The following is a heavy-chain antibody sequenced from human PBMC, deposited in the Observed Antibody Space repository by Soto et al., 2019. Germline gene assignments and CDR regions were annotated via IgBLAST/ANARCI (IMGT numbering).Heavy chain of an antibody. CDR1: GFTFSSYS. CDR3: ARGSGYSSSPNNYYYYYMDV. CDR2: ISSSSSYI. V-gene: IGHV3-21*01. J-gene: IGHJ6*03. D-gene: IGHD6-6*01. Sequence: GGSLRLSCAASGFTFSSYSMNWVRQAPGKGLEWVSSISSSSSYIYYADSVKGRFTISRDNAKNSLYLQMNSLRAEDTAVYYCARGSGYSSSPNNYYYYYMDVWGKGTTVTVSS.